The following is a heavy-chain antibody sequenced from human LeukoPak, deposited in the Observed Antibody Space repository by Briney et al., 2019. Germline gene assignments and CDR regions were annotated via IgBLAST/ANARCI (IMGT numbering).Heavy chain of an antibody. Sequence: KPGGSLRLSCAASGFTFSDYYMSWIRQAPGKGLEWVSYISSRSSHTNYADSVKGRFTISRDNAKNSLYLQMNSLRAEDTAVFYCARDWRSVVRGRVTQGGGFDIWGQGTMVTVSS. V-gene: IGHV3-11*06. CDR1: GFTFSDYY. D-gene: IGHD3-10*01. CDR3: ARDWRSVVRGRVTQGGGFDI. CDR2: ISSRSSHT. J-gene: IGHJ3*02.